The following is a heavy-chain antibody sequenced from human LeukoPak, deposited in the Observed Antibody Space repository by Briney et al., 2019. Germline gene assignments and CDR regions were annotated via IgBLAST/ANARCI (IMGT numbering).Heavy chain of an antibody. CDR1: GFTFSSYA. V-gene: IGHV3-23*01. CDR2: ISGSGGST. J-gene: IGHJ4*02. Sequence: GGSLRLSCAASGFTFSSYAMSWVRQAPGKGLEWVSAISGSGGSTYYADSVKGRFTISRDNSKNTLYLQMNSLRAEHTAVYYFANSYGDSDYWGQGTLVTVSS. CDR3: ANSYGDSDY. D-gene: IGHD4-17*01.